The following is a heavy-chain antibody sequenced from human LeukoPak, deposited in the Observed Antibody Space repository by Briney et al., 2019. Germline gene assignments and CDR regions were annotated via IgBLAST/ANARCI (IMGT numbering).Heavy chain of an antibody. CDR3: ARHESSVVPSSFDY. CDR2: IYYSGST. V-gene: IGHV4-59*08. J-gene: IGHJ4*02. CDR1: GGSISSYY. D-gene: IGHD2-2*01. Sequence: SETLSLTCTVSGGSISSYYWSWIRQPPGKGLEWIGYIYYSGSTNYNPSLKSRVTISVDTTKNQFSLKLSSVTAADTVVYYCARHESSVVPSSFDYWGQGTLVTVSS.